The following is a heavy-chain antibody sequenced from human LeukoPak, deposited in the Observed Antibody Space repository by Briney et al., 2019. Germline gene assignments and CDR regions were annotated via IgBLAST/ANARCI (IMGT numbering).Heavy chain of an antibody. Sequence: ASVKVSCKASGYNFTSYYMHWVRQAPGQGLEWMGIINLSGGTTSYAQKFQGRVTVTRDTSTSTVYMELGSLRSEDTAVYYCARDLVVVTGLRTRGSFDIWGQGTMVTVSS. CDR2: INLSGGTT. CDR3: ARDLVVVTGLRTRGSFDI. V-gene: IGHV1-46*01. CDR1: GYNFTSYY. J-gene: IGHJ3*02. D-gene: IGHD2-21*02.